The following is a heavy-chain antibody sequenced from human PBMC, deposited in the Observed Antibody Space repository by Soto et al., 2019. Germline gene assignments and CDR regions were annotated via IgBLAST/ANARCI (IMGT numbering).Heavy chain of an antibody. CDR3: TTFYYDNEDY. CDR2: IKSHTDGGTT. CDR1: GFTFNDAW. J-gene: IGHJ4*02. Sequence: EVRLVESRGGLVKPGGSLRLSCTASGFTFNDAWMTWIRQAPGKGLEWVGRIKSHTDGGTTDYAAPVKGRFIISRDDSKSTFYLQMNSLKTEDTAVYYCTTFYYDNEDYWGQGTLVTVSS. D-gene: IGHD3-22*01. V-gene: IGHV3-15*01.